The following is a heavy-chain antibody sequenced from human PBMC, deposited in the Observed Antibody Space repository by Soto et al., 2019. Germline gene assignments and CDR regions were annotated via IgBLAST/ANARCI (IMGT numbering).Heavy chain of an antibody. CDR3: ARDSPHTNRYHYDSSGRPGGYDI. V-gene: IGHV3-30-3*01. Sequence: GGSRRLSWAASGFSFGSSALHRGRHAPGKRLGWGAVITYDGSRKFYADSVEGRVSISRDNSNDTTDLQMNCLTAADTATYYCARDSPHTNRYHYDSSGRPGGYDIRRQGTMDTDS. CDR2: ITYDGSRK. D-gene: IGHD3-22*01. CDR1: GFSFGSSA. J-gene: IGHJ3*02.